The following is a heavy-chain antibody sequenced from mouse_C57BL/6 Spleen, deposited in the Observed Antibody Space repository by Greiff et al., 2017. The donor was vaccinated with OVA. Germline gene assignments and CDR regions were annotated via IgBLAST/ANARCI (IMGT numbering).Heavy chain of an antibody. CDR2: IYPGDGDT. J-gene: IGHJ2*01. V-gene: IGHV1-82*01. Sequence: VKLMESGPELVKPGASVKISCKASGYAFSSSWMNWVKQRPGKGLEWIGRIYPGDGDTNYNGKFKGKATLTADKSSSTAYMQLSSLTSEDSAVYFCARGLLRYYFDYWGQGTTLTVSS. CDR3: ARGLLRYYFDY. D-gene: IGHD1-1*01. CDR1: GYAFSSSW.